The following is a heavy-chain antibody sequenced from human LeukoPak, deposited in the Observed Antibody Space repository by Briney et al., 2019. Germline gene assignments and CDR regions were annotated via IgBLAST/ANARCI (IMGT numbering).Heavy chain of an antibody. D-gene: IGHD2-15*01. CDR1: GYTFTGYY. CDR3: ARGLHCSGGSCYWVSYDP. Sequence: ASVKVSCKASGYTFTGYYMHWVRQAPGQGLEWMGWINPNSGGTNYAQKFQGRVTMTRDTSISTAYMGLSRLRSDDTAVYYCARGLHCSGGSCYWVSYDPWGQGTLVTVSS. J-gene: IGHJ5*02. V-gene: IGHV1-2*02. CDR2: INPNSGGT.